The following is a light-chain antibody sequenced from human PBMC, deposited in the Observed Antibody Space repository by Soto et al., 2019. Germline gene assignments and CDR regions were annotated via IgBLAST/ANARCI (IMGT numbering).Light chain of an antibody. J-gene: IGLJ2*01. CDR2: DVS. CDR3: YSYTSSSTLV. Sequence: QSALTQPASVSGPPGQSITISCIGTNSDVGGYKYVSWFQQHPGKAPKLIIFDVSDRPSGVSNRFSGSKSGNTASLTISGLQAEDEADYYCYSYTSSSTLVFGGGTQLTVL. V-gene: IGLV2-14*01. CDR1: NSDVGGYKY.